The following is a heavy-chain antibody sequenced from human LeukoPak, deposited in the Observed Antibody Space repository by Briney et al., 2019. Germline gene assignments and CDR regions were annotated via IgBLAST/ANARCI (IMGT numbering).Heavy chain of an antibody. Sequence: GESLKISCKGSGYSFTSYWIGWVRQMPGKGLEWMGIIYPGDSDTRYSPSFQGQVTISADKSISTAYLQWSSLKASDTAMYYCARSTLYYDILTGFYDWFDPWGQGTLVTVSS. D-gene: IGHD3-9*01. V-gene: IGHV5-51*01. CDR3: ARSTLYYDILTGFYDWFDP. J-gene: IGHJ5*02. CDR2: IYPGDSDT. CDR1: GYSFTSYW.